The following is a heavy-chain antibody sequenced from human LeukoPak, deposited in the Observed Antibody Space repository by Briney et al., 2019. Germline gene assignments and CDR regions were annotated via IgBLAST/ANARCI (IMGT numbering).Heavy chain of an antibody. V-gene: IGHV4-59*08. J-gene: IGHJ6*02. CDR1: GVSFSGYY. CDR2: IHYGGTT. CDR3: ARHDPVALFQRGMDV. D-gene: IGHD2-15*01. Sequence: SETLSLTCTVSGVSFSGYYWSCIRQPPGKGMEWIGYIHYGGTTLYNPSLSSRVTMSVDTSKNQFSLKLNSVTAADTAVYYCARHDPVALFQRGMDVWGQGTTVTVSS.